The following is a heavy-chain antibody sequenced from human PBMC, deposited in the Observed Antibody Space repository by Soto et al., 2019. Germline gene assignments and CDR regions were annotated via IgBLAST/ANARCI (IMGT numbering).Heavy chain of an antibody. J-gene: IGHJ4*02. CDR1: GFTFSDHY. Sequence: GGSLRLSCAASGFTFSDHYMDWVRQAPGKGLEWVGRTRNKANSYTTEYAASVKGRFTISRDDSKNSLYLQMNSLKTEDTAVYYCARVQWGCFDYWGQGTLVTVSS. V-gene: IGHV3-72*01. CDR3: ARVQWGCFDY. D-gene: IGHD7-27*01. CDR2: TRNKANSYTT.